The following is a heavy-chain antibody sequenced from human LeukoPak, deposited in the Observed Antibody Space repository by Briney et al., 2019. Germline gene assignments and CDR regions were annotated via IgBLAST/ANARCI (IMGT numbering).Heavy chain of an antibody. J-gene: IGHJ4*02. CDR1: GGSISSSSYY. D-gene: IGHD2-2*01. V-gene: IGHV4-39*07. Sequence: SSESLSLTCTVSGGSISSSSYYWGWIRQPPGKGLEWIVSIYYSGSTYYNPSLKSLVTISVDPSKNQFSLKLSSVTAADTAVYYCARDSYCSSTSCYSEGFDYWGQGTLVTVSS. CDR2: IYYSGST. CDR3: ARDSYCSSTSCYSEGFDY.